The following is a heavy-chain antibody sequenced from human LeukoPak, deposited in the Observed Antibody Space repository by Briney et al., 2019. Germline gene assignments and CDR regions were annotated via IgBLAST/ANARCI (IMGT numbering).Heavy chain of an antibody. Sequence: GGSLRLSCSASGFTFNRFYLHWVRQAPGKGLEFVSHISSNGATTYYADSVKGRFTISRDNSKNTLYLQMNSLRAEDTAVYYCAKDLFVGGYEVFDYWGQGTLVTVSS. J-gene: IGHJ4*02. V-gene: IGHV3-64*04. D-gene: IGHD5-12*01. CDR1: GFTFNRFY. CDR3: AKDLFVGGYEVFDY. CDR2: ISSNGATT.